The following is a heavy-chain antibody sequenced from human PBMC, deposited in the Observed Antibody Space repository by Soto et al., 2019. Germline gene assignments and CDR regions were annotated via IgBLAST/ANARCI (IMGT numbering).Heavy chain of an antibody. CDR2: IYWDDDE. CDR1: GFSLSTSAEG. D-gene: IGHD1-26*01. CDR3: AHKGSRGAAMDV. J-gene: IGHJ6*02. Sequence: QITLKESGPTLVKPTQTLTLTCTFSGFSLSTSAEGVAWIRQPPGKALEWLALIYWDDDERYSSFLKSRLTIAKDTSKNQVVLTMANMDPVDTATYFCAHKGSRGAAMDVWGQGTTVTVSS. V-gene: IGHV2-5*02.